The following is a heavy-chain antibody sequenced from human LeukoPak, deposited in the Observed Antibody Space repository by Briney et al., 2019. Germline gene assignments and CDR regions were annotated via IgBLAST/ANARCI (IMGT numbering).Heavy chain of an antibody. CDR2: IWYDGSNK. V-gene: IGHV3-33*01. CDR3: ARDLSPPVTGTKDYYYGMDV. J-gene: IGHJ6*02. CDR1: GFTFSSYG. D-gene: IGHD1-20*01. Sequence: GGSLRLSCAASGFTFSSYGMHWVRQAPGKGLEWVAVIWYDGSNKYYADSVKGRFTISRDNSKNTLYLQMNSLRAEDTAVYYCARDLSPPVTGTKDYYYGMDVWGQGTTVTVSS.